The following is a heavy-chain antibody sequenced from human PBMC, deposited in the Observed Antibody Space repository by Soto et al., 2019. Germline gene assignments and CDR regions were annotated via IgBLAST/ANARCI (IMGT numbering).Heavy chain of an antibody. CDR1: GFTFSSYG. CDR3: AREYYYDSSGWAASDAFDI. V-gene: IGHV3-33*01. D-gene: IGHD3-22*01. Sequence: GGSLRLSCAASGFTFSSYGMHWVRQAPGKGLEWVAVIWYDGSNKYYADSVKGRFTISRDNSKNTLYLQMNSLRAEDTAVYYCAREYYYDSSGWAASDAFDIWGQGTMVTVSS. J-gene: IGHJ3*02. CDR2: IWYDGSNK.